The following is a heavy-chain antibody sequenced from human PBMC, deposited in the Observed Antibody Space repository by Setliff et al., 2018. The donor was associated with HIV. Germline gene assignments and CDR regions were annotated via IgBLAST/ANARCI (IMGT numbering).Heavy chain of an antibody. CDR3: ARGWEWGAPLDY. D-gene: IGHD1-26*01. Sequence: SETLSLTCTVSGGSIKSSSYYWGWIRQPPGKGLDWIGSIYYSGNTYYNPSLKSRVTISEDTSRNQFSLRLSSVTAADTAVYYCARGWEWGAPLDYWGQGTLVTVSS. J-gene: IGHJ4*02. CDR2: IYYSGNT. CDR1: GGSIKSSSYY. V-gene: IGHV4-39*07.